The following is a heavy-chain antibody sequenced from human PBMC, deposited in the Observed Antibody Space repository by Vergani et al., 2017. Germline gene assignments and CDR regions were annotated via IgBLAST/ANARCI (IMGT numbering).Heavy chain of an antibody. CDR2: IIPILGIA. V-gene: IGHV1-69*04. CDR3: ARSAGDITTDQKDY. D-gene: IGHD1-20*01. Sequence: QVQLVQSGAEVKKPGSSVKVSCKASGGTFSSYAISWVRQAPGQGLEWMGRIIPILGIANYAQKFQGRVTITADKSTSTAYMELSSLRSEDTAVYYCARSAGDITTDQKDYWGQGTLVTVSS. CDR1: GGTFSSYA. J-gene: IGHJ4*02.